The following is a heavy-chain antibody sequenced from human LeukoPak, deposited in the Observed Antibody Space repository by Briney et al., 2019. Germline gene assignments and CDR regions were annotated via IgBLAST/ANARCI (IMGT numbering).Heavy chain of an antibody. CDR3: ARGYSAAAVDY. CDR1: GYTFTHYG. Sequence: ASVKVSCKASGYTFTHYGIIWMRQAPGQGLEWMGWISGYNGDTNSAQKLQGRVTMTTDTSTSTAYMELRSLRSDDTAVYYCARGYSAAAVDYWGQGTLVTVSS. CDR2: ISGYNGDT. D-gene: IGHD6-13*01. V-gene: IGHV1-18*01. J-gene: IGHJ4*02.